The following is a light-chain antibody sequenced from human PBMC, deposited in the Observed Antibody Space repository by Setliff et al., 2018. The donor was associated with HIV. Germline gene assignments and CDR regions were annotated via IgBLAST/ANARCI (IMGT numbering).Light chain of an antibody. CDR2: DND. CDR1: SSNIGNNY. J-gene: IGLJ1*01. V-gene: IGLV1-51*01. CDR3: ETWDSSLSGCV. Sequence: QSVLTQPPSVSAAPGQKVAISCSGSSSNIGNNYVSWYQQLPRTAPKLLIYDNDKRPSGIPDRFSGSKSGTSATLGITGLQTGDEADYYCETWDSSLSGCVFGTGTKVTVL.